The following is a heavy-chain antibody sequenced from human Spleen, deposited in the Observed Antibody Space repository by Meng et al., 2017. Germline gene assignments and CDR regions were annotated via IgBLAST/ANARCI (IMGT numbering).Heavy chain of an antibody. J-gene: IGHJ2*01. V-gene: IGHV4-34*01. CDR1: GGSFSGYY. D-gene: IGHD1-26*01. CDR2: VNHSGST. CDR3: ARHYRNRRYFDL. Sequence: PLQQSDAVLLNPSDTWSLTCACDGGSFSGYYWIWIRQPPGKGREWIGEVNHSGSTNYNPSIKSRVTISLDTSKNQFSLKLSSVTAADTAVYYCARHYRNRRYFDLWGRGTLVTVSS.